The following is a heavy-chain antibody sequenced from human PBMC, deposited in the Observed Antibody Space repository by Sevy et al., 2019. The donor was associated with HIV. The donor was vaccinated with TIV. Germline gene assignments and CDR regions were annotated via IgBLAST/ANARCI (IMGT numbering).Heavy chain of an antibody. V-gene: IGHV1-24*01. CDR2: FDPEDGET. CDR1: GYTLTQLS. Sequence: ASVKVSCKVSGYTLTQLSMHWVRQAPGKGLEWMGSFDPEDGETLYAQKFQGRFTMTEDTSTDTAYMELRSLRSEDTAVYYCATTKDYYDSSGSPFDYWGQGTLVTVSS. D-gene: IGHD3-22*01. J-gene: IGHJ4*02. CDR3: ATTKDYYDSSGSPFDY.